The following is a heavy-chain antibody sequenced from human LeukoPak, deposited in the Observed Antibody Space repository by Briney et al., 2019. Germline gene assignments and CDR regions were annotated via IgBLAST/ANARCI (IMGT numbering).Heavy chain of an antibody. CDR1: GFTFSSYA. V-gene: IGHV3-23*01. CDR3: TKGGVFYGSSGYYSLPISDY. D-gene: IGHD3-22*01. CDR2: ISGNGRST. J-gene: IGHJ4*02. Sequence: GGSLRLSCAASGFTFSSYAMSWVRQAPGKGLEWVSAISGNGRSTYYADSVKGRFTISRDNSKNTLYLQMNSLRAEDTAVYYCTKGGVFYGSSGYYSLPISDYWGQGTLVTVSS.